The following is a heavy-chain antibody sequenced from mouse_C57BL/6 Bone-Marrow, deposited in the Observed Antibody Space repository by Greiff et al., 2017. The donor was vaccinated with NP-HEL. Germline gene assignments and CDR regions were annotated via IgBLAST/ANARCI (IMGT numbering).Heavy chain of an antibody. CDR2: ISSGSSTI. CDR3: AGFYYFDY. Sequence: VQLQQSGGGLVKPGGSLKLSCAASGFTFSDYGMHWVRQAPEKGLEWVAYISSGSSTIYYADTVKGRFTISRDNAKNTLFLQMTSLRSEDTAMYYCAGFYYFDYWGQGTTLTVSS. J-gene: IGHJ2*01. CDR1: GFTFSDYG. V-gene: IGHV5-17*01.